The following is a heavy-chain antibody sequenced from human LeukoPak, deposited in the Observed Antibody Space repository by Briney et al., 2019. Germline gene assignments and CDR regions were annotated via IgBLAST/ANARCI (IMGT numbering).Heavy chain of an antibody. J-gene: IGHJ4*02. Sequence: GGPLRLSCAASGFTFSSYWMSWVRQAPEKGLEWVANIKQDGSEKYYVDSVKGRFTISRDNAKNSLYLQMNSLRAEDTAVYYCARGDQITMVRGVTPFDYWGQGTLVTVSS. CDR2: IKQDGSEK. D-gene: IGHD3-10*01. CDR1: GFTFSSYW. CDR3: ARGDQITMVRGVTPFDY. V-gene: IGHV3-7*01.